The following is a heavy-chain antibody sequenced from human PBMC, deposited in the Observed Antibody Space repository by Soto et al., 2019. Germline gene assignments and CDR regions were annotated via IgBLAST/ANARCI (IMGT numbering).Heavy chain of an antibody. CDR1: GGSISSYY. CDR2: IYTSGST. D-gene: IGHD1-26*01. Sequence: SETLSLTCTVSGGSISSYYWGWIRQPAGKGLEWIGRIYTSGSTNYNPPLTSRVTMSVDTSKNQFSLKLSSVTAADTAVYYCAREPGVSGSYEDNWFDPWGQGTLVTVSS. V-gene: IGHV4-4*07. CDR3: AREPGVSGSYEDNWFDP. J-gene: IGHJ5*02.